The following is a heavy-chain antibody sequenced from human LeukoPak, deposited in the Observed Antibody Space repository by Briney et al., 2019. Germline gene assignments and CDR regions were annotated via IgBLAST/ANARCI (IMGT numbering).Heavy chain of an antibody. CDR3: ARDDGGLKVDY. J-gene: IGHJ4*02. D-gene: IGHD3-10*01. V-gene: IGHV3-48*04. Sequence: GGSLRLPCAASGFTFSSYSMNWVRQAPGKGLEWVSYISSSGSTIYYADSVKGRFTISRDNTKNSLYLQMNSLRAEDTAVYYCARDDGGLKVDYWGQGTLVTVSS. CDR2: ISSSGSTI. CDR1: GFTFSSYS.